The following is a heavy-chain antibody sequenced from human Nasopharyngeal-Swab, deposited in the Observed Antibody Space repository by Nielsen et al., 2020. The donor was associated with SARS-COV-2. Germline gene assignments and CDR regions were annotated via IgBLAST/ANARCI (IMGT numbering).Heavy chain of an antibody. D-gene: IGHD3-22*01. CDR3: ARGLYDGSGLLDS. J-gene: IGHJ5*01. CDR1: GGSISSYY. CDR2: IYYSGST. V-gene: IGHV4-59*13. Sequence: SETLSLTCTVSGGSISSYYWSWIRQPPGKGLEWIGYIYYSGSTNYNPSLKSRVTISVDTSKNQFSLKLSSVTAAGTAVYYCARGLYDGSGLLDSWGHGTLVTVSS.